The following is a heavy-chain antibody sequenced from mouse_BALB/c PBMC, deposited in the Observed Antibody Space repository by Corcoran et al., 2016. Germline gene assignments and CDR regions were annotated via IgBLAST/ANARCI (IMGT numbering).Heavy chain of an antibody. CDR1: GYTFTSYD. J-gene: IGHJ3*01. D-gene: IGHD1-1*01. V-gene: IGHV1S56*01. CDR3: ARDYGSNRGFAY. CDR2: IYPGDGST. Sequence: QVQLQQSGPELVKPGALVKISCKVSGYTFTSYDINWGKQRPGKGLEWIGWIYPGDGSTKYNEKFKGKATQTADKSSSTAYMQLSSLTSENSAVYFCARDYGSNRGFAYWGQGTLVTVSA.